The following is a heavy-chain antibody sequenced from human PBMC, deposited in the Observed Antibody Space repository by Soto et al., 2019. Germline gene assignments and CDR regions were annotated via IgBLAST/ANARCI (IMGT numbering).Heavy chain of an antibody. D-gene: IGHD5-12*01. CDR1: GFTFSSYG. CDR2: IWYDGSNK. V-gene: IGHV3-33*01. Sequence: GGSLRLSCAASGFTFSSYGMHWVRQAPGKGLEWVAVIWYDGSNKYYADSVKGRFTISRDNSKNTLYLQMNSLRAEDTAVYYCARDTEDIVATIGFDYWGQGTLVTVSS. CDR3: ARDTEDIVATIGFDY. J-gene: IGHJ4*02.